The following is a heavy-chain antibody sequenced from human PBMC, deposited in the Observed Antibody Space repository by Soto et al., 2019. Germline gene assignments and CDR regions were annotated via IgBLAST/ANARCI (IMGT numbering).Heavy chain of an antibody. Sequence: SVKVSCKASGGTFSSYAISWVRQAPGQGLEWMGGIIPIFGTANYAQKFQGRVTITADESTSTAYMELSSLRSEDTAVYYCATNPGGYSYGYMVYWGQGTLVTVSS. CDR2: IIPIFGTA. D-gene: IGHD5-18*01. V-gene: IGHV1-69*13. CDR3: ATNPGGYSYGYMVY. CDR1: GGTFSSYA. J-gene: IGHJ4*02.